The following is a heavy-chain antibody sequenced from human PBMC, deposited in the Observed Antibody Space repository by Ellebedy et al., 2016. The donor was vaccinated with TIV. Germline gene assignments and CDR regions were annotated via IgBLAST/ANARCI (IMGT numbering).Heavy chain of an antibody. CDR1: GFTFRSYA. Sequence: GESLKISCTASGFTFRSYAMNWVRQAPGKGLEWVSGIGIGCTSTYYADSVKGRFTVSRDDSRNTVFLQMNSLRVDDRAVYYCASPAVGHTTGCCRYYFDYWGLGTLVTVSS. V-gene: IGHV3-23*01. D-gene: IGHD6-19*01. CDR3: ASPAVGHTTGCCRYYFDY. J-gene: IGHJ4*02. CDR2: IGIGCTST.